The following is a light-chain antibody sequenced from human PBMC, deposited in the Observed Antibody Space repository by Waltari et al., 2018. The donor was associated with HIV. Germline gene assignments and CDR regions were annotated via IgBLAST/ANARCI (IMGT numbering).Light chain of an antibody. V-gene: IGLV2-18*02. Sequence: QSALIRPPSVSGSPGQSVTMSCTGTSSDVGTCDCVPWCQHHPRTVPKFMISNVNSQPSGVPDHFSDFRSGTSASLIISGLLAEDEADYYCQSYDSSNHVVFGGGTKLTVL. CDR1: SSDVGTCDC. CDR3: QSYDSSNHVV. J-gene: IGLJ2*01. CDR2: NVN.